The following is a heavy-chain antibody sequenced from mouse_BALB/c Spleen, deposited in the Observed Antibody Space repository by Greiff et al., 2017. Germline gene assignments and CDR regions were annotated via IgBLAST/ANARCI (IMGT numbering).Heavy chain of an antibody. J-gene: IGHJ2*01. CDR1: GYTFSSYW. D-gene: IGHD2-1*01. Sequence: VKLVESGAELMKPGASVKISCKATGYTFSSYWIEWVKQRPGHGLEWIGEILPGSGSTNYNEKFKGKATFTADTSSNTAYMQLSSLTSEDSAVYYCARVYGNYPYFDYWGQGTTLTVSS. CDR3: ARVYGNYPYFDY. CDR2: ILPGSGST. V-gene: IGHV1-9*01.